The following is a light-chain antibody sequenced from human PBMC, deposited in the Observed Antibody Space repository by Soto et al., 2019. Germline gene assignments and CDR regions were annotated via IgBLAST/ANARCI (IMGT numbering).Light chain of an antibody. V-gene: IGLV2-14*03. J-gene: IGLJ1*01. CDR2: DVS. CDR1: SSDVGGYDY. CDR3: SSYTSSSLYV. Sequence: QSALNQPASVSGSPGQSITISCTGTSSDVGGYDYVSWYQHHPGKAPKLMIYDVSNRPSGVSNRFSGSKSGNTASLTISGLQAEDEADYYCSSYTSSSLYVFGTGTKLTVL.